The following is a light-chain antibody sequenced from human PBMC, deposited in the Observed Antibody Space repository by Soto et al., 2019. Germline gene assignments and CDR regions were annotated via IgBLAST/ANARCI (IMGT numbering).Light chain of an antibody. Sequence: QSVLTQPPSVSGAPRQRVTISCSGSSSNIGSNAVNWYQQFPGKAPKLLIYYDDLVASGVSARSSGSKSGTSASLAISGLQSEDEADYYCAAWDDSTKSHVFGTGTKLTVL. CDR3: AAWDDSTKSHV. V-gene: IGLV1-36*01. CDR1: SSNIGSNA. CDR2: YDD. J-gene: IGLJ1*01.